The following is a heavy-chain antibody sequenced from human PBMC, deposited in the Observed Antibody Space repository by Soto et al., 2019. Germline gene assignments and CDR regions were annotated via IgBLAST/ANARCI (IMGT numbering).Heavy chain of an antibody. CDR1: GGSISSYY. V-gene: IGHV4-59*01. D-gene: IGHD6-13*01. CDR2: IYYSGST. CDR3: ARATGPTYSSSWYYYYYGMDV. J-gene: IGHJ6*02. Sequence: LSLTCTVSGGSISSYYWSWIRQPPGKGLEWIGYIYYSGSTNYNPSLKSRVTISVDTSKNQFSLKLSSVTAADTAVYYCARATGPTYSSSWYYYYYGMDVWGQGTTVTVS.